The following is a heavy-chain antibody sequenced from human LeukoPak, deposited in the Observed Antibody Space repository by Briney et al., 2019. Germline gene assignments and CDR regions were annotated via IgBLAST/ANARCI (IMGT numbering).Heavy chain of an antibody. CDR1: GGSISSHY. D-gene: IGHD3-3*01. CDR2: IYYSGST. V-gene: IGHV4-59*11. J-gene: IGHJ4*02. Sequence: PSETLSLTCTVSGGSISSHYWSWIRQPPGKGLEWIGYIYYSGSTNYNPSLKSRVTISVDTSKNQSSLKLSSVTAADTAVYYCARDQTYYDFWSGYHGGYFDYWGQGTLVTVSS. CDR3: ARDQTYYDFWSGYHGGYFDY.